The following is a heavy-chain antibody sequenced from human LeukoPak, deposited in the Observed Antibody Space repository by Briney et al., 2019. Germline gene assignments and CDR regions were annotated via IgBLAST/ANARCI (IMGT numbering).Heavy chain of an antibody. V-gene: IGHV4-4*07. D-gene: IGHD4-11*01. Sequence: SETLSLTCTVSGYSISSGYYWSWIRQPAGKGLEWIGRIYTSGSTNYNPSLKSRVTMSVDTSKNQFSLKLSSVTAADTAVYYCARDLRTVHAGDAFDIWGQGTMVTVSS. CDR3: ARDLRTVHAGDAFDI. CDR2: IYTSGST. J-gene: IGHJ3*02. CDR1: GYSISSGYY.